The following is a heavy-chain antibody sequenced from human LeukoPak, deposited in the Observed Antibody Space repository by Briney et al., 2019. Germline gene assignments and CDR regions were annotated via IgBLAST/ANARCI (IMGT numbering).Heavy chain of an antibody. V-gene: IGHV3-15*01. CDR1: GFTFSNAW. CDR2: IKSKTDGGTT. CDR3: TKTYYYGSGSLDY. J-gene: IGHJ4*02. D-gene: IGHD3-10*01. Sequence: GGSLRLSCAASGFTFSNAWMSWVRQAPGKGLEWVGRIKSKTDGGTTDYAAPVKGRFTISRDDPKNTLYLQMNSLKTEDTAIYCCTKTYYYGSGSLDYWGQGTLVTVSS.